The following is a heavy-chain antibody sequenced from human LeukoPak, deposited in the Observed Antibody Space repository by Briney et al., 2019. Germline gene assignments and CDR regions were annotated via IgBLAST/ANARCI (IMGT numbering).Heavy chain of an antibody. V-gene: IGHV3-23*01. CDR3: AKVSNYDYVYDY. D-gene: IGHD3-16*01. Sequence: PGGSLRLSCAASGFTFSSYAMSWVRQAPGKGLEWVSAISGSGGSTYYADPVKGRFTISRDNSKNTLYLQMNSLRAEDTAVYYCAKVSNYDYVYDYWGQGTLVTVSS. J-gene: IGHJ4*02. CDR2: ISGSGGST. CDR1: GFTFSSYA.